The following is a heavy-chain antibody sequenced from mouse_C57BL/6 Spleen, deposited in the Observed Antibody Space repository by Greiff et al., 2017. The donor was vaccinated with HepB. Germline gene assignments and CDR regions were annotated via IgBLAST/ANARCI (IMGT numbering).Heavy chain of an antibody. Sequence: VQLQQPGTELVKPGASVKLSCKASGYTFTSYWMHWVKQRPGQGLEWIGNINPSNGGTNYNEKFKSKATLTVDKSSSTAYMQLSSLTSEDSAVYYCARGGAYYSNFFAYWGQGTLVTVSA. CDR2: INPSNGGT. J-gene: IGHJ3*01. V-gene: IGHV1-53*01. D-gene: IGHD2-5*01. CDR1: GYTFTSYW. CDR3: ARGGAYYSNFFAY.